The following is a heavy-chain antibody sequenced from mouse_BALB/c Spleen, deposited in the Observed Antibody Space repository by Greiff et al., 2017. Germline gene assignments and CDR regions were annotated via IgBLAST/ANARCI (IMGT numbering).Heavy chain of an antibody. CDR2: ISSGSSTI. J-gene: IGHJ4*01. Sequence: EVKLMESGGGLVQPGGSRKLSCAASGFTFSSFGMHWVRQAPEKGLEWVAYISSGSSTIYYADTVKGRFTISRDNPKNTLFLQMTSLRSEDTAMYYCARWLSTGTCAMDYWGQGTSVTVSS. D-gene: IGHD4-1*02. CDR3: ARWLSTGTCAMDY. V-gene: IGHV5-17*02. CDR1: GFTFSSFG.